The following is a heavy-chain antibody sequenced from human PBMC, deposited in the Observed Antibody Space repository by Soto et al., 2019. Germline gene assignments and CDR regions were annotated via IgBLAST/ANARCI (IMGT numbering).Heavy chain of an antibody. V-gene: IGHV3-23*01. CDR1: GFSFRNYA. J-gene: IGHJ4*02. Sequence: EVQLLESGGGLVQPGGSQRLSCAASGFSFRNYAMSWVRQAPGKGLEWISTLTGSSSNTYYADSVKGQFASSRDSSRNTLYLQKHSLTAEDAAVYYCANGRATYGLLPHDSWCQGTLVTVSS. D-gene: IGHD3-10*01. CDR2: LTGSSSNT. CDR3: ANGRATYGLLPHDS.